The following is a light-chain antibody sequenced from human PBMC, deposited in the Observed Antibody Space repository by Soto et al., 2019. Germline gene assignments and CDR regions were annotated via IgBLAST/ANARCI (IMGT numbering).Light chain of an antibody. CDR1: QSVSSSY. Sequence: EIVLTRSPGTLSLSPGERATLSCRASQSVSSSYLAWYQQKPGQAPRLLIYGASSRATGILDRFSGSGSGTDLTRTISRLETEDFAVYYCQQYGSSLGVTFGGGTKVEIK. J-gene: IGKJ4*01. CDR2: GAS. CDR3: QQYGSSLGVT. V-gene: IGKV3-20*01.